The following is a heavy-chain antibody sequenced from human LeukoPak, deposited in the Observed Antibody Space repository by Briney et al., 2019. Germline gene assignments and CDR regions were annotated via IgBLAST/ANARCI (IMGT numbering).Heavy chain of an antibody. CDR1: GGSFSGYY. J-gene: IGHJ5*02. CDR2: INHSGST. CDR3: ARGSYDFWSGYSGWFDP. V-gene: IGHV4-34*01. Sequence: SETLSLTCAVYGGSFSGYYWRWIRQPPGKGLEWIGEINHSGSTNYNPSLKSRVTISVDTSKNQFSLKLSSVTAADTAVYYCARGSYDFWSGYSGWFDPWGQGTLVTVSS. D-gene: IGHD3-3*01.